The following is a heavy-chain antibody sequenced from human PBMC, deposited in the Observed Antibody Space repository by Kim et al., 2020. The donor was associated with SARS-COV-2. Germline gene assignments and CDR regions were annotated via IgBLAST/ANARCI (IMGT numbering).Heavy chain of an antibody. D-gene: IGHD3-3*01. CDR2: ITRNSDYI. Sequence: GGSLRLSCAASGFTFRDYAMHWVRQAPGKGLEWVSGITRNSDYIGYADSVKGRFTISRDNAKNSLYLQMNSLTTEDTALYYCAKPIIGSRYLEYGFDPWGQGTLVIVSS. CDR1: GFTFRDYA. CDR3: AKPIIGSRYLEYGFDP. V-gene: IGHV3-9*01. J-gene: IGHJ5*02.